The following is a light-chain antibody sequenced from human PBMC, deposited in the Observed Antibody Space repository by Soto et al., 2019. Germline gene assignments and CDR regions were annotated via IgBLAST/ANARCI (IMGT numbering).Light chain of an antibody. CDR1: QNISNY. CDR3: QQYGSSPWT. J-gene: IGKJ1*01. Sequence: IVLTQSPATLSLSPGKRATLSCRASQNISNYLIWYQQKPGQAPRLLIYGASSRATGIPDRFSGSGSGTDFTLSISRLEVEDFAVYYCQQYGSSPWTFGQGTKVDIK. V-gene: IGKV3-20*01. CDR2: GAS.